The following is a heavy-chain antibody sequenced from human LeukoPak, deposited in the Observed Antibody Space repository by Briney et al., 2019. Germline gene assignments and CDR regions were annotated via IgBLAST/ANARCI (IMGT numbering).Heavy chain of an antibody. V-gene: IGHV3-7*01. CDR2: IKKDGSDK. D-gene: IGHD6-19*01. CDR3: VAGSGWRFDY. Sequence: GGSLRLSCAASGFTFSSYWMHWVRQAPGKGLEWVANIKKDGSDKNYLGSVKGRFTISRDNAKNSLYVQMNSLRVEDTAVYYCVAGSGWRFDYWGQGTLVTVSS. CDR1: GFTFSSYW. J-gene: IGHJ4*02.